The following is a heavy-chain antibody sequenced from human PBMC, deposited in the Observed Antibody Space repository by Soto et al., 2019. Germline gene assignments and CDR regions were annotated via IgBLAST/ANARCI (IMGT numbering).Heavy chain of an antibody. D-gene: IGHD1-26*01. V-gene: IGHV3-64D*08. CDR3: VKEIVGATSWFDP. J-gene: IGHJ5*02. CDR2: ISSNGGST. CDR1: GFTFSSYA. Sequence: GGSLRLSCSASGFTFSSYAMHWVRQAPGKGLEYVSAISSNGGSTYYADSVKGRFTISRDNSKNTLYLQMSSLRAEDTAVYYRVKEIVGATSWFDPWGQGALVTVSS.